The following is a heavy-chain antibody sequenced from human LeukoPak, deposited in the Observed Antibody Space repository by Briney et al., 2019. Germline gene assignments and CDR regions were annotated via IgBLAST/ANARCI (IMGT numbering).Heavy chain of an antibody. J-gene: IGHJ6*03. D-gene: IGHD3-3*01. CDR2: IIPIFGTA. V-gene: IGHV1-69*05. CDR1: GGTFSSYA. CDR3: ARAHTTYYDFWSGLPFYYYYYMDV. Sequence: ASVKVSCKASGGTFSSYAISWVGQAPGQGLEWMGGIIPIFGTANYAQKFQGRVTITTDESTSTAYMELSSLRSEDTAVYYCARAHTTYYDFWSGLPFYYYYYMDVWGKGTTVSVSS.